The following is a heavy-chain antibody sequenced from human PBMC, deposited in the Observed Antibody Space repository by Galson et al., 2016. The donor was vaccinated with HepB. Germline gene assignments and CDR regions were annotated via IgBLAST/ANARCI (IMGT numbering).Heavy chain of an antibody. CDR2: ISAYNGKR. CDR3: ARERALQYDTFWSGYYFDY. CDR1: GYTFTSFG. V-gene: IGHV1-18*04. J-gene: IGHJ4*02. D-gene: IGHD3-3*01. Sequence: SVKVSCKASGYTFTSFGISWVRQAPGQGLEWMGWISAYNGKRNYAQKVQGRVTMTTDTSTSTAYMEMRSLRSDDTAVYYCARERALQYDTFWSGYYFDYWGQGSLVTVSS.